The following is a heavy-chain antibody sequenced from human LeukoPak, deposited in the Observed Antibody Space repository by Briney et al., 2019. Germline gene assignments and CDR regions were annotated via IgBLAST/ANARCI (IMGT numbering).Heavy chain of an antibody. V-gene: IGHV3-30*02. J-gene: IGHJ4*02. D-gene: IGHD1-26*01. CDR3: AKERATTPQEGY. Sequence: GGSLRLSCAASGFTFSRYWMHWVRQAPGKGLEWVAFIRYDGTNKYNEDSVKGRFAISRDNSKNTLYLQMNSLRAEDTAVYYCAKERATTPQEGYWGQGTLVTVSS. CDR2: IRYDGTNK. CDR1: GFTFSRYW.